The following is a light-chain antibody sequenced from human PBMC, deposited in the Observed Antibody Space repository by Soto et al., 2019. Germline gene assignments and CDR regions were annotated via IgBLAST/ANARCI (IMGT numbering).Light chain of an antibody. V-gene: IGLV2-14*01. CDR1: SNDVGGYSY. Sequence: QSALTQPASVSGSPGQSITISCTGTSNDVGGYSYVSWYQQFPGKAPKLIIYDVSNRPSGVSGRFSGSRSGNTASLTISGLQAEDEAEYYCCSYSGSSFVFGTGTKLTVL. CDR2: DVS. J-gene: IGLJ1*01. CDR3: CSYSGSSFV.